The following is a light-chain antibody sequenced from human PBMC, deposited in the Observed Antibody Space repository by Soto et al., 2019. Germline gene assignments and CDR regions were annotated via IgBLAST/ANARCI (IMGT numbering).Light chain of an antibody. J-gene: IGKJ5*01. CDR3: QQRSNWFT. Sequence: EIVLTQSPATLSLAPVERATLSCRASQSVSSYLAWYQQKPGQAPRLLIYGASNRATGIPARFSGSASGTDFTLTISSLEPEDFAVYYCQQRSNWFTFGQGTRLEIK. CDR2: GAS. CDR1: QSVSSY. V-gene: IGKV3-11*01.